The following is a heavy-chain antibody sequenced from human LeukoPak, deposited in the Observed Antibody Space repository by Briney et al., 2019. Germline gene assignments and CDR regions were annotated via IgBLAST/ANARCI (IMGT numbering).Heavy chain of an antibody. J-gene: IGHJ4*02. Sequence: GGSLRLSCAASGFSFSSDWMHWVRQAPGKGLEWVSLIYSGSSTYYADSVKGRFTISRDNAKNTLYLQMNSLRSEDTAVYYCARGVVVGATSALGHWGQGTLVTVSS. CDR2: IYSGSST. CDR3: ARGVVVGATSALGH. V-gene: IGHV3-66*01. CDR1: GFSFSSDW. D-gene: IGHD1-26*01.